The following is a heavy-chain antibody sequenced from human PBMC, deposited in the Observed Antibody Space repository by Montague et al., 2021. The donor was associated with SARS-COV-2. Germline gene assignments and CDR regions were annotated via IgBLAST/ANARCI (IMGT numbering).Heavy chain of an antibody. Sequence: SETLYLTCTVTGGPISGSSDYWGWIRQSPGKGLEWIASVDYSGNTYYSPSLKSRFTISVDTSKNQFSLKLNSVTAADTALYYCARREYSYGWGDWGQGTLVTVSS. J-gene: IGHJ4*02. CDR3: ARREYSYGWGD. CDR2: VDYSGNT. V-gene: IGHV4-39*01. CDR1: GGPISGSSDY. D-gene: IGHD5-18*01.